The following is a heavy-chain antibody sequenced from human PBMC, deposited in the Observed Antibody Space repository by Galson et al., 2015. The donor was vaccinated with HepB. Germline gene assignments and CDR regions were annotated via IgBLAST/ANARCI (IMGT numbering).Heavy chain of an antibody. D-gene: IGHD6-19*01. Sequence: SLRLSCAASGFTFSSYAMSWVRQAPGKGLEWVSAIGSSGSSTYYADSAKGRFTISRDNSKNTLYLQMNSLRAEDTAVYYCAAQSSGYYAYWGQGTLVIVSS. CDR1: GFTFSSYA. V-gene: IGHV3-23*01. CDR3: AAQSSGYYAY. CDR2: IGSSGSST. J-gene: IGHJ4*02.